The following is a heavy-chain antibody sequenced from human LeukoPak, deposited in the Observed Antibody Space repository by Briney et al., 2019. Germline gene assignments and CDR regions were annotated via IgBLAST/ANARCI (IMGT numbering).Heavy chain of an antibody. CDR2: INHSGST. CDR1: GGSFSGYY. CDR3: ARQEYYYDSSGYYMCWFDP. V-gene: IGHV4-34*01. D-gene: IGHD3-22*01. Sequence: SETLSLTCAVYGGSFSGYYWSWIRQPPGKGLEWIGEINHSGSTNYNPSLKSRVTISVDTSKNQFSLKLSSVTAADTAVYYCARQEYYYDSSGYYMCWFDPWGQGTLVTVSS. J-gene: IGHJ5*02.